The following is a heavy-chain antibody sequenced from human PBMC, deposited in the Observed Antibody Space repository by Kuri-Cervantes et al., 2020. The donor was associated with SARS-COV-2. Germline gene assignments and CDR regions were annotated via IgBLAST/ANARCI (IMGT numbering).Heavy chain of an antibody. Sequence: GESLKISCKGSGFTFSSFAMSWVRQAPGKGLEWVSSISGSGVGTYYADSVKGRFTISRDNSKNTLYLQMNSLRAEDSALYYCAKVGLSFDYWGQGTLVTVSS. CDR3: AKVGLSFDY. J-gene: IGHJ4*02. CDR1: GFTFSSFA. V-gene: IGHV3-23*01. D-gene: IGHD2/OR15-2a*01. CDR2: ISGSGVGT.